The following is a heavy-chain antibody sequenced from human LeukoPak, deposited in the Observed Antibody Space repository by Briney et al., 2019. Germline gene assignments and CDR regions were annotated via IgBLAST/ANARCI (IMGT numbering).Heavy chain of an antibody. Sequence: SETLSLTCSVSGGSVTSYYWSWIRQPPGKGLEWIGEINHSGSTNYNPSLKSRVTISVDTSKNQFSLKLSSVTAADTAVYYCARGFPYSGSYYRYYYYYMDVWGKGTTVTVSS. J-gene: IGHJ6*03. CDR1: GGSVTSYY. CDR2: INHSGST. D-gene: IGHD1-26*01. CDR3: ARGFPYSGSYYRYYYYYMDV. V-gene: IGHV4-34*01.